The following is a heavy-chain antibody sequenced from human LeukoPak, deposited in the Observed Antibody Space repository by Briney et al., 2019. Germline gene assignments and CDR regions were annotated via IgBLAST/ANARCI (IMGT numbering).Heavy chain of an antibody. CDR1: GYSISSGYY. D-gene: IGHD6-19*01. CDR3: ARTAVAGSYYYYMDV. V-gene: IGHV4-38-2*01. J-gene: IGHJ6*03. Sequence: PSETLSLTCAVSGYSISSGYYWGWIRQPPGKGLEWIGSIYHSGSTYYNPSLKGRVTISVDTSKNQFSLKLSSVTAADTAVYYCARTAVAGSYYYYMDVWGKGTTVTVSS. CDR2: IYHSGST.